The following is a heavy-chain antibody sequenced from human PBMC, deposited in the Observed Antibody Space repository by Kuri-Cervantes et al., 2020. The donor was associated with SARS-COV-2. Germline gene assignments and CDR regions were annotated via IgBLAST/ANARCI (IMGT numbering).Heavy chain of an antibody. J-gene: IGHJ6*02. CDR2: SNAGNGNT. V-gene: IGHV1/OR15-3*02. D-gene: IGHD1-26*01. CDR3: AREGAGIVGATDGMDV. CDR1: GYTFTGYY. Sequence: ASVKVSCKASGYTFTGYYMHWVRQAPGQGLEWMGWSNAGNGNTKYSQEFQGRVTITADKSTSTAYMELSSLRSEDTAVYYCAREGAGIVGATDGMDVWGQGTTVTVSS.